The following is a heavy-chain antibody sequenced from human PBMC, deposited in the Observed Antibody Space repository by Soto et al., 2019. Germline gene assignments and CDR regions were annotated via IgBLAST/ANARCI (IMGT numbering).Heavy chain of an antibody. CDR2: IYYSGST. D-gene: IGHD1-26*01. V-gene: IGHV4-31*03. J-gene: IGHJ6*02. CDR1: GGSISSGGYY. Sequence: PSETLSLTCTVSGGSISSGGYYWSWIRQHPGKGLEWIGYIYYSGSTYYNPSLKSRVTISVDTSKNQFSLKLSSVTAADTAVYYCAREFGPPEGATTRGGFYYYGMDVWGQGTTVTVSS. CDR3: AREFGPPEGATTRGGFYYYGMDV.